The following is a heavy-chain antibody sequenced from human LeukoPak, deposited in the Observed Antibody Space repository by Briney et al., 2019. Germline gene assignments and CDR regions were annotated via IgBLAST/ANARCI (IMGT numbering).Heavy chain of an antibody. CDR1: GFTFSSYW. CDR2: IKQDGSEK. V-gene: IGHV3-7*01. CDR3: ARDKIVGATQFDY. J-gene: IGHJ4*02. D-gene: IGHD1-26*01. Sequence: PGGSLRLSCAASGFTFSSYWMSWVRQAPGKGLEWVANIKQDGSEKYYVGSVKGRFTISRDNAKNSLYLQMNSLRVEDTAVYYCARDKIVGATQFDYWGQGTLVTVSS.